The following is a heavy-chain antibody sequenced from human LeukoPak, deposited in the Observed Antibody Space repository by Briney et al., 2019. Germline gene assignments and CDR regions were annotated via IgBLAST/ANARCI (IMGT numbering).Heavy chain of an antibody. V-gene: IGHV1-3*03. D-gene: IGHD6-19*01. CDR3: ARVAGTLFDY. CDR1: GYIFTNYA. CDR2: IKTVNGDT. Sequence: GASVKVSCKASGYIFTNYAIHWLHQAPGQGLEWMGWIKTVNGDTKYSQEFQGRLTITSDTSASTAYLELSSLRFEDMAVYYCARVAGTLFDYWGQGTLVTVSS. J-gene: IGHJ4*02.